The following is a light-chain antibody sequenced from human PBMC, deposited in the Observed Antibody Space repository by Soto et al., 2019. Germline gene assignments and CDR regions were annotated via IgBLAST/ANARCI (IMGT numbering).Light chain of an antibody. J-gene: IGLJ1*01. Sequence: SLLTQPPSASGTPGQMVTISCSGSNSNIGSNTVNWYQQLPGTAPKLLIYSSNQRPSGVPDRFSGSKSGTSASLAISGLQSEDEADYYCAAWDDSLHGYVFATGTKVTVL. CDR2: SSN. CDR1: NSNIGSNT. V-gene: IGLV1-44*01. CDR3: AAWDDSLHGYV.